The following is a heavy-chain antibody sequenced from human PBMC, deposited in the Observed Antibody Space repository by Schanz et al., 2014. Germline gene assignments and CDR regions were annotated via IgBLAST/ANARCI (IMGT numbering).Heavy chain of an antibody. CDR2: IYIGGNT. V-gene: IGHV3-66*01. CDR3: AKGRFGELSAFDI. CDR1: GFSVGNKY. D-gene: IGHD3-10*01. Sequence: EVQLVESGGGLVQPGGSLRLSCAVSGFSVGNKYMNWVRQAPGKGLEWVSFIYIGGNTYYADSVKGRFTISRDNSNKTVDLQMNSLRAEDTAVYYCAKGRFGELSAFDIWGQGTMVTVSS. J-gene: IGHJ3*02.